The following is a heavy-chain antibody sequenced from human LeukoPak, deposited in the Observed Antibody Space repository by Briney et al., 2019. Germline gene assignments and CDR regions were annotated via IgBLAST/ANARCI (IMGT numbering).Heavy chain of an antibody. Sequence: SGPTLVKPTQTPTLTCTFSGFSLRTSGVGVGWIRQPPGKALEWLALIYWDDDRRYSPSLKSRLTIAKDTSKNQVVLTMTNMDPVDTATYYCVHSSGWLFDSWGQGTLVTVSS. CDR1: GFSLRTSGVG. CDR3: VHSSGWLFDS. D-gene: IGHD6-19*01. CDR2: IYWDDDR. V-gene: IGHV2-5*02. J-gene: IGHJ4*02.